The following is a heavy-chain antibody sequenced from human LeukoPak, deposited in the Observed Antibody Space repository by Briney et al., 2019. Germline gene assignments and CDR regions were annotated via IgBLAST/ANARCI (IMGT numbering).Heavy chain of an antibody. Sequence: ASVKVSCKACGYTYPSYDINWVRQTTGQGLEWMGWMNPNSGNTGYAQKSQGRVTMTKNTSMSTAYMELSSLRSEDSDVYYCASIRALPAAIRWYYSYYMDVWGKGTTVTVSS. CDR2: MNPNSGNT. CDR1: GYTYPSYD. J-gene: IGHJ6*03. V-gene: IGHV1-8*01. D-gene: IGHD2-2*02. CDR3: ASIRALPAAIRWYYSYYMDV.